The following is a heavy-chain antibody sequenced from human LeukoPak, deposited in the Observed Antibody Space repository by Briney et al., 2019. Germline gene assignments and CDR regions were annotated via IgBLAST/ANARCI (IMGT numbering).Heavy chain of an antibody. D-gene: IGHD3-22*01. Sequence: ASVKVSCKASGYTFTGYYMHWVRQAPGQGLEWMGWINPNSGGTNYAQKFQGRVTMTRDTSISTAYMVLSRLRSDDTAVYYCARGPITMIVVVILFDYWGQGTLVTVSS. V-gene: IGHV1-2*02. CDR1: GYTFTGYY. J-gene: IGHJ4*02. CDR2: INPNSGGT. CDR3: ARGPITMIVVVILFDY.